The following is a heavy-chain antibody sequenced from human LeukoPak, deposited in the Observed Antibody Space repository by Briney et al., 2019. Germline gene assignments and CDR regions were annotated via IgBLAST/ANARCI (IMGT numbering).Heavy chain of an antibody. V-gene: IGHV5-51*01. Sequence: GESLKISWKGSGYSFTSYWIGWVRQMPGKGLEWMGIIYPGDADTRYSPYFQGQVTISADQSISTAYLQWRSLKASDTAMYYCARCSIVGATQWGQGTLVTVSS. CDR1: GYSFTSYW. D-gene: IGHD1-26*01. CDR3: ARCSIVGATQ. J-gene: IGHJ4*02. CDR2: IYPGDADT.